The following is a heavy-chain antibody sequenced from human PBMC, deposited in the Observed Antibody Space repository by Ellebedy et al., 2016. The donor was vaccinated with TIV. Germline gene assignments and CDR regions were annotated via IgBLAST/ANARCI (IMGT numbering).Heavy chain of an antibody. CDR3: ARDPVGVGPDFDV. CDR2: ITESGGNT. D-gene: IGHD4-23*01. J-gene: IGHJ3*01. Sequence: GESLKISCAASGLTFSSHAMSWVRQAPGKGLEWVSSITESGGNTYYADSVKGRFPIARDNSTATLFLQMNSLRAEDTAIYFCARDPVGVGPDFDVWGQGTMVTVSS. CDR1: GLTFSSHA. V-gene: IGHV3-23*01.